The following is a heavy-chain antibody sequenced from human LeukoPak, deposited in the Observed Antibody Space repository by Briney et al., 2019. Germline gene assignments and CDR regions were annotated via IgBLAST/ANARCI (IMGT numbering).Heavy chain of an antibody. J-gene: IGHJ5*02. D-gene: IGHD2-15*01. Sequence: ASVKVSCKAFGYTFTGYYMHWVREAPGHGGEWMGWINPKSGGTNYAQTFTGRVTMTRNTSISTAYMELSRLRSDDTAVYYWAREELGYCSGGSCYWFDPWGQGTLVTVSS. CDR2: INPKSGGT. V-gene: IGHV1-2*02. CDR3: AREELGYCSGGSCYWFDP. CDR1: GYTFTGYY.